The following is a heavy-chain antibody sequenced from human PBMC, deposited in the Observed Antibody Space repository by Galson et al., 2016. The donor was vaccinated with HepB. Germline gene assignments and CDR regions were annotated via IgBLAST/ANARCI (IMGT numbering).Heavy chain of an antibody. CDR2: MWFDASNK. D-gene: IGHD6-6*01. Sequence: SLRLSCAASGFTFNNYAIHWVRQAPGKGLEWVAVMWFDASNKYYADSVKGRFTISRDNSKNTLYLQMNSLRAEDTAIYYCAKETHRGSSFDNYGMDVWGQGTTVTVSS. CDR3: AKETHRGSSFDNYGMDV. V-gene: IGHV3-33*06. CDR1: GFTFNNYA. J-gene: IGHJ6*02.